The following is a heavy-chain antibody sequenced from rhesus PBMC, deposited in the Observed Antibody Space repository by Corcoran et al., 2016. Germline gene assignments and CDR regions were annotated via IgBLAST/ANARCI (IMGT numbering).Heavy chain of an antibody. J-gene: IGHJ6*01. V-gene: IGHV3-201*01. Sequence: EVQLVESGGGVVQPGGYLRLSCAASGFTFEVYVMHWVRRAPGRGLGWVSGISWSGGSTYYADSVKDRFTISRDNAKNSLYLQMGSLRAEDTALYYCARDGSVDGLDSWGQGVVVTVSS. CDR1: GFTFEVYV. CDR2: ISWSGGST. CDR3: ARDGSVDGLDS. D-gene: IGHD4-29*01.